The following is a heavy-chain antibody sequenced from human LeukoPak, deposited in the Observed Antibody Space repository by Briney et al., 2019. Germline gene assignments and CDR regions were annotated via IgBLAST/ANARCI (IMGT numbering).Heavy chain of an antibody. J-gene: IGHJ1*01. CDR1: GFTFSSYG. D-gene: IGHD3-10*01. CDR3: ARSSKLYRPEYFQH. CDR2: IRYDGSNK. V-gene: IGHV3-30*02. Sequence: QPGGSLRLSCAASGFTFSSYGMHWVRQAPGKGLEWVAFIRYDGSNKYYADSVKGRFSISRDNSKNTLYLQMNSLRAEDTAVYYCARSSKLYRPEYFQHWGQGTLVTVSS.